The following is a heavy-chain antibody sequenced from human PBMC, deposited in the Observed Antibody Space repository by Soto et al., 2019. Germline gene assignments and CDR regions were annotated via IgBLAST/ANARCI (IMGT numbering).Heavy chain of an antibody. V-gene: IGHV3-48*02. CDR2: ISSSSSTI. CDR3: ARDPGYYDSSGYPDAFDI. CDR1: GFTFSSYS. D-gene: IGHD3-22*01. J-gene: IGHJ3*02. Sequence: GGSLRLSCAASGFTFSSYSMNWVRQAPGKGLEWVSYISSSSSTIYYADSVKGRFTISRDNAKNSLYLQMNSLRDEDTAVYYCARDPGYYDSSGYPDAFDIWGQGTMVTVSS.